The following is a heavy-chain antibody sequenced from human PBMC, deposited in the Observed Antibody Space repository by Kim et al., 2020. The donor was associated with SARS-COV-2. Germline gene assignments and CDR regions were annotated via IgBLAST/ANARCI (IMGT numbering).Heavy chain of an antibody. D-gene: IGHD3-22*01. J-gene: IGHJ5*02. Sequence: KGRFTISRDDSKNTLYLQMNSLKTEDTAVYYCTTVTTYDSSGYYFQWFDPWGQGTLVTVSS. CDR3: TTVTTYDSSGYYFQWFDP. V-gene: IGHV3-15*01.